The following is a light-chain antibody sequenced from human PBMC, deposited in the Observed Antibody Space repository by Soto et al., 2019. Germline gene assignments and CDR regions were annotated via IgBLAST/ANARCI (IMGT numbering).Light chain of an antibody. J-gene: IGLJ1*01. V-gene: IGLV4-69*01. CDR2: LNSDGSH. Sequence: QSVLTQSPSASASLGAWVKLTCTLSSGHSSYAIAWHHQQPEKGPRYLMKLNSDGSHSKWDGIPDRFSGSSSGADPYLTISRLPSEDASDYYRQTWGPGIHVFGTGTKLTVL. CDR1: SGHSSYA. CDR3: QTWGPGIHV.